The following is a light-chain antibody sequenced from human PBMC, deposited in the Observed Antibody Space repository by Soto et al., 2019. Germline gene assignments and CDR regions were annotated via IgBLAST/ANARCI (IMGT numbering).Light chain of an antibody. V-gene: IGKV3-15*01. CDR1: QSVYNN. J-gene: IGKJ4*01. Sequence: EIVMTQSPATLSVSPGERATLSCRASQSVYNNLAWYQQKPGQAPRLLIYRASTRATGFPARFSGGGSGTEFTLTISSLQSEDFEVYFCQQYSNWPLTFGGGTKVEIK. CDR3: QQYSNWPLT. CDR2: RAS.